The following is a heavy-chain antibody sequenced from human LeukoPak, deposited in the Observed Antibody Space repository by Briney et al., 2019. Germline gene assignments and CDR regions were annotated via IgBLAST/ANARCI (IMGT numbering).Heavy chain of an antibody. CDR2: VHYSGNT. Sequence: SETLSLTCTVSGGSISSGGYYWSWIRQHPGKGLEWIGYVHYSGNTYYNPSLKSRVTMSRDTSKNHFSLKLSSATAADTAVYYCARAKSLSAFDIWGQGTMVTVSS. V-gene: IGHV4-31*03. CDR3: ARAKSLSAFDI. CDR1: GGSISSGGYY. J-gene: IGHJ3*02.